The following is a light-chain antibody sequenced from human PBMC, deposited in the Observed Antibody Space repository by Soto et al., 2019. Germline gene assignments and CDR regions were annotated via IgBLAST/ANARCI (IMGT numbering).Light chain of an antibody. CDR2: DAS. CDR3: QQRSNWPPIT. J-gene: IGKJ5*01. V-gene: IGKV3-11*01. CDR1: QSVKTF. Sequence: EIVLTQSPATLSLSPGERATLSCRASQSVKTFLVGYQQRPGHAPRLLIHDASHRAAGIPARFSGSGFGTDFTLTISSLEPEDSAVYYCQQRSNWPPITFGQGTRREIK.